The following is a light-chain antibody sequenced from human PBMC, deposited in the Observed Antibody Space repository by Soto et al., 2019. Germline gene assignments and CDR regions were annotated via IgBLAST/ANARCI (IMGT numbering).Light chain of an antibody. CDR1: TSNIATNS. V-gene: IGLV1-44*01. CDR3: AAWDDSLNGPA. J-gene: IGLJ2*01. CDR2: FSH. Sequence: QSVLTQPPSASGTPGQTVTISCSGGTSNIATNSIAWYQHLPGTAPKLLIYFSHQRPLGVPDRFSGSKSGTSGSLVISGLQSEDEADYHCAAWDDSLNGPAFGGGTKLTVL.